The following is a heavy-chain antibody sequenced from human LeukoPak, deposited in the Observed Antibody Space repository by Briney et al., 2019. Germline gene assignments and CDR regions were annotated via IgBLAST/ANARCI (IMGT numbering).Heavy chain of an antibody. CDR2: ISGSGGST. D-gene: IGHD5-24*01. V-gene: IGHV3-23*01. Sequence: GGSLRLSCAASGFTFSSYAMSWVRQAPGKGLEWVSAISGSGGSTYYADSVKGRFTISRDNSKNTLYLQMNSLRAEDTAVYYCAKDRGRRWLQKSGDAFDIWGQGTMVTVSS. CDR1: GFTFSSYA. J-gene: IGHJ3*02. CDR3: AKDRGRRWLQKSGDAFDI.